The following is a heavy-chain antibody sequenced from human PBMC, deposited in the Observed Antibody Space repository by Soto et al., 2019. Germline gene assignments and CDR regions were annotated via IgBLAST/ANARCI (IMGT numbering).Heavy chain of an antibody. J-gene: IGHJ6*03. CDR3: ASQRTTVTDYYYYMDV. Sequence: GESLKISCAASGFTFSSYWMHWVRQAPGKGLVWVSRINSDGSSTSYAASVKGRFTISRDNAKNTLYLQMNSLRAEDTAVYYCASQRTTVTDYYYYMDVWGKGTTVTVSS. V-gene: IGHV3-74*01. D-gene: IGHD4-4*01. CDR1: GFTFSSYW. CDR2: INSDGSST.